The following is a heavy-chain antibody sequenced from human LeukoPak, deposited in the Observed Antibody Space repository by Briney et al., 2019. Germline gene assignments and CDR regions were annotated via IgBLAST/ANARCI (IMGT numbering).Heavy chain of an antibody. D-gene: IGHD1-26*01. CDR1: GFTVSSNY. Sequence: GGSLRLSCAASGFTVSSNYMSWVRQAPGKGLEWVSVIYSGGSTYYADSVKGRFTISRDNSKNTLYLQMNSLRAVDTAVYYCARVQSGSYDFDYWGQGTLVTVSS. CDR3: ARVQSGSYDFDY. CDR2: IYSGGST. J-gene: IGHJ4*02. V-gene: IGHV3-53*01.